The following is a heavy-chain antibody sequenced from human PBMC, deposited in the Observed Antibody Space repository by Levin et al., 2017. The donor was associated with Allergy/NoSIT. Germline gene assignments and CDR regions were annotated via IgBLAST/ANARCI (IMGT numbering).Heavy chain of an antibody. Sequence: GGSLRLSCEASGFTFSNYGMHWVRQAPGKGLEWVALLTSSSSHQFYADSVKGRFAVSRDNSKNILYLQTNSLRLEDTAVYYCAKGGDMDVWGNGTTVTVSS. CDR2: LTSSSSHQ. J-gene: IGHJ6*03. CDR1: GFTFSNYG. CDR3: AKGGDMDV. V-gene: IGHV3-30*18.